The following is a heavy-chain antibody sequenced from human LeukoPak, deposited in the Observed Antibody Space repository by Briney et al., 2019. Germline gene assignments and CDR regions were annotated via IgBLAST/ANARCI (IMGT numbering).Heavy chain of an antibody. V-gene: IGHV3-48*02. D-gene: IGHD4-11*01. J-gene: IGHJ6*03. Sequence: GGSLRLSCAASGFTFSSYSMNWVRQAPGKGLEWVSYISSSSSTIYYADSVKGRFTISRDNAKNSLYLQMNSLRDEDTAVYYCARANDYSNYYYHYMDVWGKGTTVTVSS. CDR1: GFTFSSYS. CDR3: ARANDYSNYYYHYMDV. CDR2: ISSSSSTI.